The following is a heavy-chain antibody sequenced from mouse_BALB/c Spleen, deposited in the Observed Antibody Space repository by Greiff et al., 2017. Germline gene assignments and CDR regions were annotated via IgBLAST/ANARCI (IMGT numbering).Heavy chain of an antibody. D-gene: IGHD1-1*01. V-gene: IGHV1-87*01. CDR3: ARPEGYGSPYAMDY. CDR2: IYPGDGDT. J-gene: IGHJ4*01. Sequence: QVQLQQSGAELARPGASVKLSCKASGYTFTSYWMQWVKQRPGQGLEWIGAIYPGDGDTRYTQKFKGKATLTADKSSSTAYMQLSSLASEDSAVYYCARPEGYGSPYAMDYWGQGTSVTVSS. CDR1: GYTFTSYW.